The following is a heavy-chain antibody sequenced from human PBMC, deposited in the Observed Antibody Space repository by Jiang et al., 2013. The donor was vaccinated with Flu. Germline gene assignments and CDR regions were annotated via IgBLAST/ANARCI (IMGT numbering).Heavy chain of an antibody. J-gene: IGHJ4*02. CDR3: ARATAPYYFDNSGYYFYFDH. CDR1: GGSINSGDNY. D-gene: IGHD3-22*01. Sequence: GGSINSGDNYWSWIRQHPGKGLEWIGYISDRGTTYYTPSLKSRITVSVDTSKNQFSLDLSSVTAADTAVYFCARATAPYYFDNSGYYFYFDHWGQGILVTVSS. CDR2: ISDRGTT. V-gene: IGHV4-31*02.